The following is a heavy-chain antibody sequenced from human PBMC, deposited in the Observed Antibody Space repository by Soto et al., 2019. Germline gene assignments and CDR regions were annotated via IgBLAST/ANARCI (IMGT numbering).Heavy chain of an antibody. CDR1: GGSISSYY. CDR2: IYYSGST. CDR3: AMSSSWSNLFDY. V-gene: IGHV4-59*01. J-gene: IGHJ4*02. D-gene: IGHD6-13*01. Sequence: QVQLQESGPGLVKPSETLSLTCTVSGGSISSYYWSWIWQPPGKGLEWIGYIYYSGSTNYNPSLKSRVNQSVDTAKNQLSLKLSSVTAADTAVYYCAMSSSWSNLFDYWGQGTLVTVSS.